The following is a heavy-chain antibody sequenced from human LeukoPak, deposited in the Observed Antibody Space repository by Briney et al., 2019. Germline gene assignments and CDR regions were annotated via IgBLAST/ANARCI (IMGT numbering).Heavy chain of an antibody. CDR1: GGSVSSSSYY. V-gene: IGHV4-39*01. Sequence: PSETLSLTCTVSGGSVSSSSYYWGWIRQPPGKGLEWIGSIYYSGSTYYNPSLKSRVTISVDTSKNQFSLKLSSVTAADTAVYYCARHNGGSWYEQAVFDYWGQGTLVTVSS. CDR3: ARHNGGSWYEQAVFDY. CDR2: IYYSGST. J-gene: IGHJ4*02. D-gene: IGHD6-13*01.